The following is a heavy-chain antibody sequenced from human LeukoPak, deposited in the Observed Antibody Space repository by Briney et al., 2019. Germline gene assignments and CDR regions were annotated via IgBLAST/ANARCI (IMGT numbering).Heavy chain of an antibody. D-gene: IGHD1-14*01. J-gene: IGHJ5*02. CDR2: ISALTGDT. CDR1: GYNFNDFG. CDR3: AREATGRAFDP. Sequence: GASVKVSCKASGYNFNDFGVTWVRQAPGQGLEWMGWISALTGDTNYAQKFQGRLTMTTDTSTDTAYMEMRSLRSDDTAVYYCAREATGRAFDPWGQGTQVVVSS. V-gene: IGHV1-18*01.